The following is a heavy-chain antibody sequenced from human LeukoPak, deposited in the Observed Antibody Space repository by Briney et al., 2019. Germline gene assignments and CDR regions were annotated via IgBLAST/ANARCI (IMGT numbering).Heavy chain of an antibody. V-gene: IGHV3-15*01. CDR2: IKRKTDGGTA. CDR3: TTVTDGGLDY. Sequence: GGSLRLSCAASGFTFSHAWMSWVRQAAGKGLEWVGRIKRKTDGGTADHAAPVKGRFTISRDDSKNTLYLQMNSLKTEDTAVYYCTTVTDGGLDYWGQGTLVTVSS. CDR1: GFTFSHAW. J-gene: IGHJ4*02.